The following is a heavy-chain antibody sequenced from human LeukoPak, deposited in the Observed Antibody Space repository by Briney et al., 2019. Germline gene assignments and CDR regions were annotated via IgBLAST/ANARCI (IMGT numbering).Heavy chain of an antibody. V-gene: IGHV3-30*04. CDR1: GFTFSSYA. CDR3: AKGYYFDILSGYSSLDS. Sequence: PGGSLRLSCAASGFTFSSYAMNWVRQAPGKGLEWVAVISDDGSNKYDADSVKGRFTISRDDSKNTLYLQMNSLRAEDTAAYYCAKGYYFDILSGYSSLDSWGQGTLVTVSS. D-gene: IGHD3-9*01. CDR2: ISDDGSNK. J-gene: IGHJ4*02.